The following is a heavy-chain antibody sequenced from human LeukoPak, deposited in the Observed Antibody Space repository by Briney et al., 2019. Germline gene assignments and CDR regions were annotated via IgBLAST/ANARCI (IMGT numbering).Heavy chain of an antibody. Sequence: GGSLRLSCTASEFTFGDYAISWVRQAPGKGLEWVSVISDSGGSTDYADAVKGRFTISRDNAKNSLYLQMNSLRAEDTAVYYCARLLNGGYYDILTGYYRALDYWGQGTLVTVSS. CDR1: EFTFGDYA. V-gene: IGHV3-23*01. CDR2: ISDSGGST. J-gene: IGHJ4*02. D-gene: IGHD3-9*01. CDR3: ARLLNGGYYDILTGYYRALDY.